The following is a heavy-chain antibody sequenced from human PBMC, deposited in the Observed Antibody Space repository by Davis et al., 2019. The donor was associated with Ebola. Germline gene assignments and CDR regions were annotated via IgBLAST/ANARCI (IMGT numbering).Heavy chain of an antibody. CDR3: ARVSAVAGNDY. V-gene: IGHV4-61*01. Sequence: SETLSLTCTVSGGSVSSGSYYWSWIRQPPGKGLEWIGYIYYSGSTNYNPSLKSRVTISVDTSKNQFSLKLSSVTAADTAVYYCARVSAVAGNDYWGQGTLVTVSS. CDR1: GGSVSSGSYY. J-gene: IGHJ4*02. D-gene: IGHD6-19*01. CDR2: IYYSGST.